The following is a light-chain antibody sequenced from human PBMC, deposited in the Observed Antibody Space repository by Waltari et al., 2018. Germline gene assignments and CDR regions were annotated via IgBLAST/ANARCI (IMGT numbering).Light chain of an antibody. V-gene: IGLV2-11*01. CDR2: YVS. Sequence: QSALPPPRSVSGSPGQSVPISCTGTTSDVGGCDFVSWYQQHPGKAPKLIIYYVSQRPSGVPDRFSGSKSGNTASLTITGLRDDDEAEYFCCSHGGFDTFWVFGGGTKVIVL. J-gene: IGLJ3*02. CDR1: TSDVGGCDF. CDR3: CSHGGFDTFWV.